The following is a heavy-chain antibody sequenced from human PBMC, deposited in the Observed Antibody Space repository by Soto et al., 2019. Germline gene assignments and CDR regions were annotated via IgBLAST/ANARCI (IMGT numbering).Heavy chain of an antibody. CDR3: AKAYGLGSYESWFDP. CDR1: GFTFDDYT. J-gene: IGHJ5*02. V-gene: IGHV3-43*01. D-gene: IGHD3-10*01. CDR2: ISRDGAST. Sequence: PGGSLRLSCAASGFTFDDYTMHWVRQAPGKGLEWVSLISRDGASTYYADSVKGRFTISRDNNKNSLYLQMNSLGTEDTALYYCAKAYGLGSYESWFDPWGQGTLVTVSS.